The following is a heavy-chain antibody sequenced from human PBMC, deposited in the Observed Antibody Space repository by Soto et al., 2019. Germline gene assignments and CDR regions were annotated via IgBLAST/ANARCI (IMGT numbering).Heavy chain of an antibody. V-gene: IGHV3-21*02. CDR2: ITTSSSRNI. J-gene: IGHJ6*02. Sequence: EVQLVESGGGLVKPGGSLRLSCSASGFPFSSYTMYWVRQVPGKGLEWVSSITTSSSRNIFHADSVKGRFTTSIDNANNILYLQMNNLRVEDTAVYYCARDDAIFGAIPRMDIWGQGTTVTVS. D-gene: IGHD3-3*01. CDR3: ARDDAIFGAIPRMDI. CDR1: GFPFSSYT.